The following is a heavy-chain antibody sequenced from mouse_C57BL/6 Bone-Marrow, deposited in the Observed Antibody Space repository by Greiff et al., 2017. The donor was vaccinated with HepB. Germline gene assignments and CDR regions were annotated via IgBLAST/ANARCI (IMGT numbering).Heavy chain of an antibody. CDR1: GFSLTSYG. CDR3: ARNLYYSNFFWYFDV. D-gene: IGHD2-5*01. J-gene: IGHJ1*03. V-gene: IGHV2-2*01. CDR2: IWSGGST. Sequence: VQLQESGPGLVQPSQSLSITCTVSGFSLTSYGVHWVRQSPGKGLEWLGVIWSGGSTDYNAAFISRLSISKDTSKSQVFFKMNSLQADDTAIYYCARNLYYSNFFWYFDVWGTGTTVTVSS.